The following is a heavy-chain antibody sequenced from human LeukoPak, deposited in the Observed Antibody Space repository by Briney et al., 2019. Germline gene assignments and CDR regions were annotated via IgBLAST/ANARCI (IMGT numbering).Heavy chain of an antibody. J-gene: IGHJ5*02. CDR2: IYTSGST. CDR1: GGSFRSSY. CDR3: ARGYSGNYLRFDP. Sequence: SETLSLTCTVSGGSFRSSYWSWIRQPAGKGLEWIGRIYTSGSTNFYPSLKSRVTISIDQSKNQISLQLNSVTAADTAVYYCARGYSGNYLRFDPWGQGNLVTVSS. D-gene: IGHD1-26*01. V-gene: IGHV4-4*07.